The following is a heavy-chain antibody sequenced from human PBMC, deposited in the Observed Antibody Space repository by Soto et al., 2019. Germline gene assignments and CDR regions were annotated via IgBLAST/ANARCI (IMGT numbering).Heavy chain of an antibody. CDR3: ARDREAGNDY. CDR1: GGTFSSYA. V-gene: IGHV1-69*06. CDR2: IIPIFGTA. D-gene: IGHD6-19*01. J-gene: IGHJ4*02. Sequence: SVKVSCKASGGTFSSYAISWVRPAPGQGLEWMGGIIPIFGTANYAQKFQGRVTITADKSTSTAYMELSSLRSEDTAVYYCARDREAGNDYWGQGTLVTVSS.